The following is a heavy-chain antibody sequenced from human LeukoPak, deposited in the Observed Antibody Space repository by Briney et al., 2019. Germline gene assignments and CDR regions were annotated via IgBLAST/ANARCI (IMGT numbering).Heavy chain of an antibody. Sequence: PSETLSLTCTVSGGSISSYYWSWIRQPPGKGLEWIGYIYYSGSTNYNPSLTSRVTISVDTSKNQFSLKLSSVTAADTAVYYCARTSSLWFDPWGQGTLVTVSS. CDR1: GGSISSYY. CDR2: IYYSGST. J-gene: IGHJ5*02. V-gene: IGHV4-59*01. CDR3: ARTSSLWFDP.